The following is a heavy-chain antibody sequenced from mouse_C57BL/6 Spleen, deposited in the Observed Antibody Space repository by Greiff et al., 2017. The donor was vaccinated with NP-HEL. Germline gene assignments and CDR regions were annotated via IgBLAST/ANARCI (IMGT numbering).Heavy chain of an antibody. CDR2: IYPGDGDT. D-gene: IGHD1-1*01. CDR3: ASGGSSYLYAMDY. J-gene: IGHJ4*01. Sequence: QVQLKQSGAELVKPGASVKISCKASGYAFSSYWMNWVKQRPGKGLEWIGQIYPGDGDTNYNGKFKGKATLTADKSSSTAYMQLSSLTSEDSAVYFCASGGSSYLYAMDYWGQGTSVTVSS. CDR1: GYAFSSYW. V-gene: IGHV1-80*01.